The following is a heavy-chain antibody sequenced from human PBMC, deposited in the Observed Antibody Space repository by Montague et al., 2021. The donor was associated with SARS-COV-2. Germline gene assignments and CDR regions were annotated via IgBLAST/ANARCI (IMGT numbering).Heavy chain of an antibody. CDR1: GFTFSVYG. J-gene: IGHJ5*02. V-gene: IGHV3-23*01. CDR2: ISDSGGST. Sequence: SLSLSCAASGFTFSVYGMSWVRQAPGKGLEWASGISDSGGSTYYADSVKGRFIISRDNSRNTVYMQMNNLRAEDTAVYYCAKGFTYYFASGGYPNYFDPWGQGTLVSVSS. D-gene: IGHD3-10*01. CDR3: AKGFTYYFASGGYPNYFDP.